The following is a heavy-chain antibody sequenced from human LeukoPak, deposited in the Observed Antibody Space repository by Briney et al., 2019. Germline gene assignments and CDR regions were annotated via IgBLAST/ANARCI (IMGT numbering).Heavy chain of an antibody. D-gene: IGHD3-22*01. CDR2: ISGDGTGT. J-gene: IGHJ4*02. Sequence: GGSLRLSCAASGFTFDDYAMHWVRQAPGKGLEWVSLISGDGTGTYYADSVKGRFTISRDDSKNSLYLQMNSLRTEDTALYYCAKAPYYYDSSGYYPDFGHWGQGTLITVSS. V-gene: IGHV3-43*02. CDR3: AKAPYYYDSSGYYPDFGH. CDR1: GFTFDDYA.